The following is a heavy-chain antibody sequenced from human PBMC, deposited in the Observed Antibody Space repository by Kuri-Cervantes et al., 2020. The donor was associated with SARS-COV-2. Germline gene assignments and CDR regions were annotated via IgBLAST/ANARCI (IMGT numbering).Heavy chain of an antibody. Sequence: ASVKVSCKASGYTFTSYDINWVRQATGQGLEWMGWMNPNSGNTGYAQKFQGRVTMTRNTSISTAYMELSSLRSEDTAVYYCARAVDMIVPARWENYGMDVWGQGTTVTVSS. CDR1: GYTFTSYD. D-gene: IGHD2-2*01. CDR2: MNPNSGNT. J-gene: IGHJ6*02. V-gene: IGHV1-8*01. CDR3: ARAVDMIVPARWENYGMDV.